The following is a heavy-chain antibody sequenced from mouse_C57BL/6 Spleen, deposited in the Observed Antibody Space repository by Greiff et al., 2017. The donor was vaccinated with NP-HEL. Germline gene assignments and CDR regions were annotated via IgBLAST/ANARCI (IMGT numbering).Heavy chain of an antibody. CDR3: ASSDDYNYAMDY. J-gene: IGHJ4*01. CDR1: GYAFSSSW. CDR2: IYPGDGDT. D-gene: IGHD2-4*01. Sequence: VQLQQSGPELVKPGASVKISCKASGYAFSSSWMNWVKQRPGKGLEWIGRIYPGDGDTNYNGKFKGKATLTADKSSSTAYMQLSSLTSEDSAVYFCASSDDYNYAMDYWGQGTSVTVSS. V-gene: IGHV1-82*01.